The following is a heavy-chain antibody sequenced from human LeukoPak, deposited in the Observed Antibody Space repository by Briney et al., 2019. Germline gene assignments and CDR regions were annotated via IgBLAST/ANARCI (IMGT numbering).Heavy chain of an antibody. V-gene: IGHV3-48*01. J-gene: IGHJ4*02. CDR3: ARSAHDFWSGYPTTAFDY. Sequence: AGGSLRLSCAASGFTFSSYSMNWVRQAPGKGLEWVSYISSSSSTIYCADSVKGRFTISRDNAKNSLYLQMNSLRAEDTAVYYCARSAHDFWSGYPTTAFDYWGQGTLATVSS. CDR2: ISSSSSTI. CDR1: GFTFSSYS. D-gene: IGHD3-3*01.